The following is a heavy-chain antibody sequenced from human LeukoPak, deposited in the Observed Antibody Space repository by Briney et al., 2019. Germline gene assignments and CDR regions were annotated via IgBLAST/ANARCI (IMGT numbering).Heavy chain of an antibody. CDR2: IKQDGSEK. J-gene: IGHJ4*02. Sequence: GGSLRLSCAASGFTFSSYWMSWVRQAPGKGLEWVANIKQDGSEKYYVDSVKGRFTISRGNAKNSLYLQMDSLRAEDTAVYYCARVRSGSDNDYWGQGTLVTVSS. V-gene: IGHV3-7*01. CDR1: GFTFSSYW. D-gene: IGHD1-26*01. CDR3: ARVRSGSDNDY.